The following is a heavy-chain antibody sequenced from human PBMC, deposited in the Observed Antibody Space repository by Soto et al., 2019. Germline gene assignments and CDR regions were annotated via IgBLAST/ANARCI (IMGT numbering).Heavy chain of an antibody. CDR3: ARRRDYGDSYYYYYGMDV. CDR2: IYYSGST. V-gene: IGHV4-39*01. D-gene: IGHD4-17*01. CDR1: GGSISSSSYY. Sequence: LSLTCTVSGGSISSSSYYWGWIRQPPGKGLEWIGSIYYSGSTYYNPSLKSRVTISVDTSKNQFSLKLSSVTAADTAVYYCARRRDYGDSYYYYYGMDVWGQGTTVTVSS. J-gene: IGHJ6*02.